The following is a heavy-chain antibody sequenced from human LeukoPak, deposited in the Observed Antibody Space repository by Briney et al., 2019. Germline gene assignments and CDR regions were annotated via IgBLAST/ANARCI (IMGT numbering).Heavy chain of an antibody. Sequence: GGSLRLSCAASGFTVSSNYLSWVRQAPGRGLECVSVIYSGGSTYYADSVKGRFTISRDNSKNTLYLQMNSLRAEDTAVYYCARGGGEGGYAWGYWGQGTLLTDSS. CDR3: ARGGGEGGYAWGY. V-gene: IGHV3-66*01. J-gene: IGHJ4*02. CDR2: IYSGGST. CDR1: GFTVSSNY. D-gene: IGHD5-12*01.